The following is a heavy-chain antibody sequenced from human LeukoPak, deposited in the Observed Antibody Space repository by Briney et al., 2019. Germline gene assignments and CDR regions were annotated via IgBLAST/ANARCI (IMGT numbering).Heavy chain of an antibody. CDR3: ARRTVTTFLSDYYMDV. CDR1: GFTVSSNY. CDR2: ISSGGST. V-gene: IGHV3-53*01. J-gene: IGHJ6*03. D-gene: IGHD4-17*01. Sequence: GGSLRLSCAASGFTVSSNYMSWVRQAPGKGLEWVSVISSGGSTYYADSVKGRFTISRDNSKNTLYLQMNSLRAEDTAVYYCARRTVTTFLSDYYMDVWGKGTTVTVSS.